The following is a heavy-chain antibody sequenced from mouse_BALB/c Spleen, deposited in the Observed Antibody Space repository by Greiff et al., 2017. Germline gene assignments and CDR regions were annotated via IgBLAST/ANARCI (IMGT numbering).Heavy chain of an antibody. J-gene: IGHJ2*01. V-gene: IGHV10-1*02. CDR1: GFTFNTYA. D-gene: IGHD1-2*01. Sequence: EVKLVESGGGLVQPKGSLKLSCAASGFTFNTYAMNWVRQAPGKGLEWVARIRSKSNNYATYYADSVKDRFTISRDDSQSMLYLQMNNLKTEDTAMYYCVRHSLLRLGYFDYWGQGTTLTVSS. CDR2: IRSKSNNYAT. CDR3: VRHSLLRLGYFDY.